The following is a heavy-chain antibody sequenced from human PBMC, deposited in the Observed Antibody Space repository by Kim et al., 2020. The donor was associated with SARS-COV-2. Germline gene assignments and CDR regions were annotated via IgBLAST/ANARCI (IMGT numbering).Heavy chain of an antibody. J-gene: IGHJ6*02. V-gene: IGHV3-9*01. Sequence: GGSLRLSCAVSGFMFDDYAMHWVRQVPGKGLEWVSGINWNSGSIGYADSVKGRFTISRDNAKNSLYLQMNTLRTEDTALYYCAKDQGPYFDFWSDYDGKYGMDVWGQGTTVTVSS. D-gene: IGHD3-3*01. CDR1: GFMFDDYA. CDR2: INWNSGSI. CDR3: AKDQGPYFDFWSDYDGKYGMDV.